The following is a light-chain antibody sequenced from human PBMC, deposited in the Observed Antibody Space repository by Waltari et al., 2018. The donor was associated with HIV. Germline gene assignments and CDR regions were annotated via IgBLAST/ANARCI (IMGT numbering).Light chain of an antibody. CDR1: QSVLHSSDHKKHKNY. CDR3: QQYYSNFLT. V-gene: IGKV4-1*01. CDR2: WAS. Sequence: DIVMTQSPDSLAVSLGERATINCKSSQSVLHSSDHKKHKNYLAWYQQKPGQPPQLLIYWASTRESGVPDRFSGSGSGTDFTLTISSLQAEDVAVYYCQQYYSNFLTFGGGTRVEIK. J-gene: IGKJ4*01.